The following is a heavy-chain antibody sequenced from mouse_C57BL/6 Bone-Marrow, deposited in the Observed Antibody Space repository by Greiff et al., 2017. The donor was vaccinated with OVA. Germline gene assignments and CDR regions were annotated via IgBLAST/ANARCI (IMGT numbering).Heavy chain of an antibody. J-gene: IGHJ3*01. CDR1: GFSLTSYG. Sequence: QVQLQQSGPGLVQPSPCLSITCTVSGFSLTSYGVHWVRQTPGKGLEWLGVIWRGGSKDYNADFMSILSITKDNTKSQVFFKMNSLQADDAAIYYCALWAYWGQGTLVTVSA. D-gene: IGHD1-1*02. CDR2: IWRGGSK. V-gene: IGHV2-5*01. CDR3: ALWAY.